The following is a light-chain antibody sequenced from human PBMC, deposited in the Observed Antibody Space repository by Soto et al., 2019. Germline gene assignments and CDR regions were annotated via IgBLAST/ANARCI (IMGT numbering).Light chain of an antibody. CDR3: QQYHNWPIT. J-gene: IGKJ5*01. Sequence: EIVMTPSPATLSVSAGESATLSCRASQSVSSNLACHQQKPGQAPRILMYDASTRATGISARFSGSGSGTEFTLTISSLQSEDFAVYYCQQYHNWPITFGQGTRLEI. CDR1: QSVSSN. V-gene: IGKV3-15*01. CDR2: DAS.